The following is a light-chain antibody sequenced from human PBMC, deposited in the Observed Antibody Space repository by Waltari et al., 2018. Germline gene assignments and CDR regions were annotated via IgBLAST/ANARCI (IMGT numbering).Light chain of an antibody. CDR2: GAS. Sequence: DIQITQSPSSLPASVGDRVTITCQAGQDIDNYLNWYQQQQGKAPKRLIYGASNLAAGVPSRFSGSGSGTHYTLTITGLQPEDFATYYCQHYRDYLTFGSGTTVDIK. CDR1: QDIDNY. J-gene: IGKJ4*01. V-gene: IGKV1-33*01. CDR3: QHYRDYLT.